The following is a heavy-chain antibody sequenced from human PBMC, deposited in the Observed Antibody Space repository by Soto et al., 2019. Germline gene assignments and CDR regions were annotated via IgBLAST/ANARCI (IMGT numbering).Heavy chain of an antibody. CDR1: GYTFTTYG. V-gene: IGHV1-18*01. CDR2: ISAYNGNT. D-gene: IGHD3-22*01. J-gene: IGHJ4*02. CDR3: ARDRWTKIEVGTDFDY. Sequence: ASVKVSCKASGYTFTTYGISWVRQAPGHGLEWMGCISAYNGNTKYAQKFQGRVTMTTDTYTSTAYMELRSLRSDDTAVYYCARDRWTKIEVGTDFDYWGQGTLVTVSS.